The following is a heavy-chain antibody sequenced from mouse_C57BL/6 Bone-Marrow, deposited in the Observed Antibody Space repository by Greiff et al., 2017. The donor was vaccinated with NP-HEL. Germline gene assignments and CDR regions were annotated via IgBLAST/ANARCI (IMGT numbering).Heavy chain of an antibody. D-gene: IGHD1-1*01. J-gene: IGHJ2*01. CDR1: GYTFTSYW. V-gene: IGHV1-64*01. CDR3: ARGSLITTVVATNFDY. Sequence: QVQLQQPGAELVKPGASVKLSCKASGYTFTSYWMHWVKQRPGQGLEWIGMIHPNSGSTNYNEKFKSKATLTVDKSSSTAYMQLSSLTSEDSAVYYCARGSLITTVVATNFDYWGQGTTLTVSS. CDR2: IHPNSGST.